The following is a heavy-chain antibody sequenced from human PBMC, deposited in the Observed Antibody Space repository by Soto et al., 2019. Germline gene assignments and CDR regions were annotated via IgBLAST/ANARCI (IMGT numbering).Heavy chain of an antibody. Sequence: SETLSLTCTVSGGSISSGGYYWSWIRQHPGKGLEWIGYIYYSGSTYYNPSLKSRVTISVDTSKNQFSLKLSSVTAADTAVYYCATAKTYYYDTSGYPPVPDAFDIWGQGTMVTVS. D-gene: IGHD3-22*01. V-gene: IGHV4-31*03. CDR1: GGSISSGGYY. CDR3: ATAKTYYYDTSGYPPVPDAFDI. J-gene: IGHJ3*02. CDR2: IYYSGST.